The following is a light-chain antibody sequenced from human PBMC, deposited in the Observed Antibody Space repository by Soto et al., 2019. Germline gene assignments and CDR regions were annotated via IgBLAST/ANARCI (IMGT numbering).Light chain of an antibody. CDR2: DAS. Sequence: TQSPRYPCATPGKRVTLSCTATQNIRSSLAGYQQRPGQAPRLLIYDASTRATGIPPRFSGGGSGTEFTVTISSLQYEDFAIYYCQQYDIWPPYTFGQGAKVDIK. V-gene: IGKV3-15*01. J-gene: IGKJ2*01. CDR3: QQYDIWPPYT. CDR1: QNIRSS.